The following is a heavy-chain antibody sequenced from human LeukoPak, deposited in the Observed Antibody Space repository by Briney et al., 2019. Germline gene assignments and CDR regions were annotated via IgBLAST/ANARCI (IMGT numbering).Heavy chain of an antibody. V-gene: IGHV3-7*01. CDR1: GFTFSSYW. CDR3: ARDVIAARSPGSAFDI. J-gene: IGHJ3*02. Sequence: GGSLRLSCAASGFTFSSYWMSWVRQAPGKGLEWAANIKQDGSEKYYVDSVKGRFTISRDNAKNSLYLQMNSLRAEDTAVYYCARDVIAARSPGSAFDIWGQGTMVTVSS. CDR2: IKQDGSEK. D-gene: IGHD6-6*01.